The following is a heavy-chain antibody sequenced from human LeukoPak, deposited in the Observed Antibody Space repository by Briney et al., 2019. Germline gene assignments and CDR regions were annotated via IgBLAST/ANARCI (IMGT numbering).Heavy chain of an antibody. V-gene: IGHV3-23*01. CDR1: GFTFSSYA. J-gene: IGHJ6*03. CDR3: AKDKEWISYYYMDV. D-gene: IGHD3-3*01. Sequence: GGSLRLSCAASGFTFSSYARSWLRKAPGNGLEWVSATSGSGGSTYYADSVKGRITMSRDNSKNTLYLQRNSLRAEDTAVYYCAKDKEWISYYYMDVWDKGTTVTVSS. CDR2: TSGSGGST.